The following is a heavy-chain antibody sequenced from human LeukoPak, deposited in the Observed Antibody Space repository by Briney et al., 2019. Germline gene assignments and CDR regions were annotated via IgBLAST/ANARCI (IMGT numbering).Heavy chain of an antibody. J-gene: IGHJ4*02. CDR1: GFTFSNFA. Sequence: GGSLRLSCAASGFTFSNFAMSWVRQAPGKGLEWVSAISGSGGSTYYADSVKGRFTISRDNSKNTLYLQMNSLRAEDTAVYYCAKWNYDSSGYYDDYWGQGTLVTVSS. CDR2: ISGSGGST. V-gene: IGHV3-23*01. D-gene: IGHD3-22*01. CDR3: AKWNYDSSGYYDDY.